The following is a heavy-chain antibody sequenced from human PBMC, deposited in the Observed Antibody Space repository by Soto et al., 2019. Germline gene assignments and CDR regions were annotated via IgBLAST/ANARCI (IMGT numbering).Heavy chain of an antibody. CDR2: ISNDGNEK. V-gene: IGHV3-30-3*01. CDR1: GFIFNSYA. CDR3: ARGPRPYTSGYFAD. J-gene: IGHJ4*02. Sequence: QVQLVESGGGVVQPGTSLRLSCAASGFIFNSYAMQWVRQAPGKGLEWVAVISNDGNEKYYADSVKGRFTISRDNSKNTLYLQMNSMRAEDTAVYYCARGPRPYTSGYFADWGQGSLVTVSS. D-gene: IGHD2-8*02.